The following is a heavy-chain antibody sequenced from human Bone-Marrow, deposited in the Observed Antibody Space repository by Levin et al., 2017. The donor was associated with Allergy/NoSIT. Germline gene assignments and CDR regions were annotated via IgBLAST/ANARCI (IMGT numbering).Heavy chain of an antibody. V-gene: IGHV1-2*06. J-gene: IGHJ4*02. CDR1: GYTFTDNH. D-gene: IGHD3-10*01. Sequence: GASVKVSCKASGYTFTDNHIHWVRQAPGQGLEWMGRIDPQTDDKTYAQKFQGRVTMTRDTSISTAYMEVSGLTSDDTAIYYCAREIWYYAYWGQGTLVTVSS. CDR3: AREIWYYAY. CDR2: IDPQTDDK.